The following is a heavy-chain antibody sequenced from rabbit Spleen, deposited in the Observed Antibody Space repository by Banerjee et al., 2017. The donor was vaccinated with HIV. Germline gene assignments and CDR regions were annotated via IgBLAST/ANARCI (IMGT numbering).Heavy chain of an antibody. D-gene: IGHD4-1*01. Sequence: QEQLEESGGGLVKPEGSLTLTCKASSFSFSDRDVMCWVRQAPGKGLEWIACINAATGKPVYATWAKGRFTISRTSSTTVTLQMTSLTAADTATYFCARDLAGAIGWNFYLWGPGTLVTVS. V-gene: IGHV1S45*01. J-gene: IGHJ4*01. CDR3: ARDLAGAIGWNFYL. CDR2: INAATGKP. CDR1: SFSFSDRDV.